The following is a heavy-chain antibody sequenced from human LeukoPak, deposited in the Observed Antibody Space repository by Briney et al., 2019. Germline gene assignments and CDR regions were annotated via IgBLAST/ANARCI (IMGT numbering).Heavy chain of an antibody. D-gene: IGHD3-22*01. J-gene: IGHJ4*02. CDR2: MNPNSGNT. CDR3: ARGRRGIGHLPSGYSGVRPYYFDY. V-gene: IGHV1-8*03. CDR1: GYTFTSYD. Sequence: GASVKVSCKASGYTFTSYDINWVRQATGQGLEWMGWMNPNSGNTGYAQKFQGRVTITRNTSISTAYMELSSLRSEDTAVYYCARGRRGIGHLPSGYSGVRPYYFDYWGQGTLVTVSS.